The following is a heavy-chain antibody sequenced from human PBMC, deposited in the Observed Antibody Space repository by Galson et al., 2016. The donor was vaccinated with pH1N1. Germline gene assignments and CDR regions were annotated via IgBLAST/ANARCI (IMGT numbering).Heavy chain of an antibody. V-gene: IGHV1-8*03. CDR1: GYTFSNYD. Sequence: SVKVSCKASGYTFSNYDINWLRQAPGQGLEWMGWVRPNTGNTGYAQKFQGRVTFTRDTSIRTAYMEMTSLRSEDTAVYYFARADHFAANGGFDPWGQGTLVTVSS. D-gene: IGHD3-10*01. CDR2: VRPNTGNT. J-gene: IGHJ5*02. CDR3: ARADHFAANGGFDP.